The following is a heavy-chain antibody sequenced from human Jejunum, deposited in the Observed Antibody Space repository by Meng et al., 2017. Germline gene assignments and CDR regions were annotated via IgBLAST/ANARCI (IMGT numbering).Heavy chain of an antibody. J-gene: IGHJ4*02. CDR2: INPDSGST. D-gene: IGHD2-21*01. CDR3: ARSCGDITCPLDFDY. V-gene: IGHV1-2*06. Sequence: QLVESGTEVIKAWASVKVPCKTSGYSLTDYYIHWVRQGPGTGLEWRGRINPDSGSTRFTQTFQGRVTMTRDTSIRTAYLELGSLTSGDTAVYYCARSCGDITCPLDFDYWGQGTLVTVSS. CDR1: GYSLTDYY.